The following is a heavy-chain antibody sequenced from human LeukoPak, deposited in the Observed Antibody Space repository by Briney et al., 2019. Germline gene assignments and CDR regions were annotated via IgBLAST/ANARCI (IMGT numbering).Heavy chain of an antibody. CDR2: ISYEGSNK. CDR1: GFTFSSYA. J-gene: IGHJ4*02. Sequence: PGRSLRLSCAASGFTFSSYAMHWVRQAAGKGREWVAVISYEGSNKYYADSVKGRFTISRDNSKNTLYLQMNSHRGEGTAVYYWAKHVDAHSRATCSDYSGQRTLATVSS. D-gene: IGHD1-26*01. CDR3: AKHVDAHSRATCSDY. V-gene: IGHV3-30-3*02.